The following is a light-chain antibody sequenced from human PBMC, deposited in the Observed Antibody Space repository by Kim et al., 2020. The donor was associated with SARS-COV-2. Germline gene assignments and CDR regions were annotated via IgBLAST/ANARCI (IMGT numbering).Light chain of an antibody. CDR3: QQCSNWPRP. CDR2: DAS. Sequence: EIVMTQSPATLSLSPGERATLSCRASQSINTNLSWYQQNPGQAPSLLIDDASTRATGIPARFSGSGSGADFTLTISGLQPEDSAVYYCQQCSNWPRPFGQGTKVDIK. V-gene: IGKV3-11*01. J-gene: IGKJ1*01. CDR1: QSINTN.